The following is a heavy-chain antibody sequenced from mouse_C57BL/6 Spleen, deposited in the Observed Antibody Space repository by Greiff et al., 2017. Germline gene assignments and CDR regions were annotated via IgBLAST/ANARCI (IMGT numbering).Heavy chain of an antibody. J-gene: IGHJ3*01. Sequence: VQLKESGPGLVKPSQSLSLTCSVTGYSIPSGYYWNWIRQFPGNKLEWMGYISYDGSNNYNPSLKNRISITRDTSKNQFFLKLNSVTTEDTATYYCARNYYGSSPWFAYWGQGTLVTVSA. CDR3: ARNYYGSSPWFAY. V-gene: IGHV3-6*01. CDR1: GYSIPSGYY. D-gene: IGHD1-1*01. CDR2: ISYDGSN.